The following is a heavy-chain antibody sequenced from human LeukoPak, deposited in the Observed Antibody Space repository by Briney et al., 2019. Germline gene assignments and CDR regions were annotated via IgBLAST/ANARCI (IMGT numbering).Heavy chain of an antibody. CDR2: ISSSSSYI. Sequence: GGSLRLSCAASGFTFSSYSMNWVRQAPGKGLEWVSSISSSSSYIYYADSVKGRFTISRDNAKNSLYLQMNSLRAEDTAGYYCARDPTQYKNNTSPTAGYFDYWGQGSLVTVSS. CDR1: GFTFSSYS. J-gene: IGHJ4*02. V-gene: IGHV3-21*01. D-gene: IGHD1-1*01. CDR3: ARDPTQYKNNTSPTAGYFDY.